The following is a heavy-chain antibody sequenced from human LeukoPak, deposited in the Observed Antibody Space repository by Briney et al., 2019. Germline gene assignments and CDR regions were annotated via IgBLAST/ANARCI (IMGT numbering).Heavy chain of an antibody. CDR1: GYTFTSYY. J-gene: IGHJ3*02. V-gene: IGHV1-2*06. D-gene: IGHD6-19*01. CDR3: ARAVAATNDAFDI. CDR2: INPNSGGT. Sequence: GASVKVSCKASGYTFTSYYMHWVRQAPGQGLEWMGRINPNSGGTSYAQKFQDRVTMTTDTSISTADMELSRLRSDDTAVYYCARAVAATNDAFDIWGQGTMVTVSS.